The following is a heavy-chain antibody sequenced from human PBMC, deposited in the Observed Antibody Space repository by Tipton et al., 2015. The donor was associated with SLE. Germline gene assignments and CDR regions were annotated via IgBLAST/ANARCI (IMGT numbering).Heavy chain of an antibody. CDR2: ISYSGST. V-gene: IGHV4-59*01. CDR1: GGSISTYF. D-gene: IGHD3-3*01. J-gene: IGHJ2*01. CDR3: ARTPGGVKGQIVWYFDL. Sequence: TLSLTCTVSGGSISTYFWSWIRQPPGKGLEWIGHISYSGSTKYDPSLKSRATISVDTSKNQFSLKLSSVTAADTAVYYCARTPGGVKGQIVWYFDLWGRGTLVTVSS.